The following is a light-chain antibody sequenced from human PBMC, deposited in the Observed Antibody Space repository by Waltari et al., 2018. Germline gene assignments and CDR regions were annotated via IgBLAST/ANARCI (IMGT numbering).Light chain of an antibody. Sequence: DIVMTQSPDSLAVSLGERATINCKSSQTVFNIANNKNNLTWYLHKPGQPPKLLIFWASIRESGVPDRVTGRGSGKDFTLTISSLQAEDVAVYYCQQHYTTPWTFGQGTKVEIK. CDR1: QTVFNIANNKNN. CDR3: QQHYTTPWT. V-gene: IGKV4-1*01. CDR2: WAS. J-gene: IGKJ1*01.